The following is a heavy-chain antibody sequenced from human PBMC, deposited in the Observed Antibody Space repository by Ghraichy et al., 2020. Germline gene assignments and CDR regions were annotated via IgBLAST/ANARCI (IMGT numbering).Heavy chain of an antibody. Sequence: LSLTCAASGFSFSSYSMTWVRQAPGKGLEWVASISGRRSLIYYGDSVKVRFTIARDNAKKPLFLEMKSLRADDTALYFCARDGGVATSGGPDFWGQGTLVTFSS. V-gene: IGHV3-21*01. CDR1: GFSFSSYS. J-gene: IGHJ4*02. D-gene: IGHD2-8*02. CDR2: ISGRRSLI. CDR3: ARDGGVATSGGPDF.